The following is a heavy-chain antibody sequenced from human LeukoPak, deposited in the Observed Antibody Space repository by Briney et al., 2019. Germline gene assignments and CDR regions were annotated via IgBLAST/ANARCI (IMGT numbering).Heavy chain of an antibody. V-gene: IGHV1-69*04. J-gene: IGHJ6*02. Sequence: GASVKVSCKASGGTFSSYAISWVQQAPGQGLEWMGRIIPIFGIANYAQKFQGRVTITADKSTSTAYMELSSLRSEDTAVYYCARETVTTDYYYGMDVWGQGTTVTVSS. CDR1: GGTFSSYA. D-gene: IGHD4-17*01. CDR2: IIPIFGIA. CDR3: ARETVTTDYYYGMDV.